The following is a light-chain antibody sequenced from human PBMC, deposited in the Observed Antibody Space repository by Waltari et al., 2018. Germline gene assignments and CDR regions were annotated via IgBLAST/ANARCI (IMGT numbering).Light chain of an antibody. CDR2: EVT. CDR1: SNDVGGYNL. CDR3: CSYAGSSTFERV. Sequence: QSALTQPASVSGSPGQSISISCTGTSNDVGGYNLVSWYQQHPGKAPKLIIYEVTKRPSGFSIRFSGSKSGNTASLTISGLQAEDEADYYCCSYAGSSTFERVFGGGTKLTVL. V-gene: IGLV2-23*02. J-gene: IGLJ2*01.